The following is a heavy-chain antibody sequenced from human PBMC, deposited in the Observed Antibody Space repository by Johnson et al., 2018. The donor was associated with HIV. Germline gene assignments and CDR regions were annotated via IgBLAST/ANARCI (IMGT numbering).Heavy chain of an antibody. V-gene: IGHV3-23*04. J-gene: IGHJ3*02. CDR1: GFTFSNYG. Sequence: EVQLVESGGGLVQPARSLRLSCAASGFTFSNYGMDWVRQAPGKGLEWVSAISGSGGSTYYADSVKGRFTISRDNSKNTLYLQMNSLRAEDTAVYYCAKDRPLVVVTHDAFDIWGQGTMVTVSS. CDR2: ISGSGGST. D-gene: IGHD2-21*02. CDR3: AKDRPLVVVTHDAFDI.